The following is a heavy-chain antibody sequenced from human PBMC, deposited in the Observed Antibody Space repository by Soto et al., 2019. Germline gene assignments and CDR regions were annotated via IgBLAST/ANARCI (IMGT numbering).Heavy chain of an antibody. V-gene: IGHV3-21*01. Sequence: PGGSLRLSCAASGFTFSSYSMNWVRQAPGKGLEWVSSISSSSSYIYYADSVKGRFTISRDNAKNSLYLQMNSLRAEDTAVYYCARRGDSYYYYGMDVWGQGTTVTV. CDR2: ISSSSSYI. D-gene: IGHD3-16*01. CDR1: GFTFSSYS. CDR3: ARRGDSYYYYGMDV. J-gene: IGHJ6*02.